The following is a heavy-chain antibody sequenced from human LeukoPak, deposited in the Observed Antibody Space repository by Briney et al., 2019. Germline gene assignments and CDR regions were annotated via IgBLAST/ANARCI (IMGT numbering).Heavy chain of an antibody. V-gene: IGHV3-7*01. CDR3: ARGATGSFRYSSGWPGAY. J-gene: IGHJ4*02. CDR2: IKQDGSEK. Sequence: GGSLRLSCGASGFTFSSYWMSWVRQAPGKGLEWVANIKQDGSEKYYVDSVKGRFTISRDNAKNSLYLQMNSLRAEDTAVYYCARGATGSFRYSSGWPGAYWGQGTLVTVSS. D-gene: IGHD6-19*01. CDR1: GFTFSSYW.